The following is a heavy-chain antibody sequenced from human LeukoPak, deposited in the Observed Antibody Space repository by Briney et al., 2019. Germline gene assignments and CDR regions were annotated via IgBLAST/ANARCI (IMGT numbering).Heavy chain of an antibody. Sequence: ASVKVSCKASGYTFTSYGISWVRQAPGQGLEWMGWTSAYNGNTNYAQKLQGRVTMTTDTSTSTAYMELRSLRSDDTAVYYCARESGRYDLWSRDYGMDVWGQGTTVTVSS. D-gene: IGHD3-3*01. CDR2: TSAYNGNT. J-gene: IGHJ6*02. V-gene: IGHV1-18*01. CDR1: GYTFTSYG. CDR3: ARESGRYDLWSRDYGMDV.